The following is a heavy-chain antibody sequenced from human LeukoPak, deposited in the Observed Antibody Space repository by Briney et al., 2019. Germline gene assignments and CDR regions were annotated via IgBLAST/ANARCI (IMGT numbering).Heavy chain of an antibody. CDR2: INTDGSST. J-gene: IGHJ4*02. Sequence: GGSLTLSCAASGFTFSSYWMHWVRQAPGKGLVWVSRINTDGSSTSYADSVKGRFTISRDNAKNTLYLQMNSLRAEDTAVYYCARGRSLKAFDYWGQGTLVTVSS. V-gene: IGHV3-74*01. CDR3: ARGRSLKAFDY. CDR1: GFTFSSYW.